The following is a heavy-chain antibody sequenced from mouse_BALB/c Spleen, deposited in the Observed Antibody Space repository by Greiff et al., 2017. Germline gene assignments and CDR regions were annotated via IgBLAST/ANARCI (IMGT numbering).Heavy chain of an antibody. CDR3: ARVITTVVATNAMDY. CDR2: ISDGGSYT. Sequence: EVKVVESGGGLVKPGGSLKLSCAASGFTFSDYYMYWVRQTPEKRLEWVATISDGGSYTYYPDSVKGRFTISRDNAKNNLYLQMSSLKSEDTAMYYCARVITTVVATNAMDYWGQGTSVTVSS. V-gene: IGHV5-4*02. J-gene: IGHJ4*01. CDR1: GFTFSDYY. D-gene: IGHD1-1*01.